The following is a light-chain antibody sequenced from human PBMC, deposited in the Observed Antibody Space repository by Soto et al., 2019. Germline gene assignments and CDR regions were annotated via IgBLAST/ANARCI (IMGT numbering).Light chain of an antibody. CDR1: QSVSSN. CDR3: QQYNNWPPEWT. Sequence: EIVMTQSPATLSVSPGERATLSCRASQSVSSNLAWFQQKPGQAPMLLMYGASTRATGIPARFSGGGSGTEFTLTISSLQSEDFAVYYCQQYNNWPPEWTFGQGTKVEIK. V-gene: IGKV3-15*01. J-gene: IGKJ1*01. CDR2: GAS.